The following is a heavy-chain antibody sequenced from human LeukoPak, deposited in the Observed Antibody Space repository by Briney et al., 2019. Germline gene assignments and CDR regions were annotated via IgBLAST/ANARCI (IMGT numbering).Heavy chain of an antibody. CDR1: GGSISSGSYY. D-gene: IGHD6-6*01. J-gene: IGHJ5*02. CDR2: IYTSGST. V-gene: IGHV4-61*02. CDR3: ARQASIAAPGWFDP. Sequence: SQTLSLTCTVSGGSISSGSYYWSWIRQPAGKGLEWIGRIYTSGSTNYNPSLKSRVTISVDTSKNQFSLKLSSVTAADTAVYYCARQASIAAPGWFDPWGQGTLVTVSS.